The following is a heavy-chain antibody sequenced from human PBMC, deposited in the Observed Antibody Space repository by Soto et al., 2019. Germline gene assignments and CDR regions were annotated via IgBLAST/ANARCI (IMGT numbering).Heavy chain of an antibody. CDR2: ISGGGDRT. CDR1: GFTFINYA. D-gene: IGHD2-2*01. J-gene: IGHJ2*01. Sequence: EVQLLESGGGLVQPGGSLRLSCVGSGFTFINYAMNWVRQTPGKGLEWVSTISGGGDRTFDADTVKGRFTISRDNSKNTVNLQMNRLRADDTAVYYCARKVLGSTSRPDRWYFDLWGRGTLVTVSS. V-gene: IGHV3-23*01. CDR3: ARKVLGSTSRPDRWYFDL.